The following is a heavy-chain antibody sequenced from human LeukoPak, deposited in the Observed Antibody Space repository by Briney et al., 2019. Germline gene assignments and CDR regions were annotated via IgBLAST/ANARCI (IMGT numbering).Heavy chain of an antibody. CDR1: GGSISSGGYS. V-gene: IGHV4-30-2*01. CDR3: ARDGEAFDI. J-gene: IGHJ3*02. D-gene: IGHD3-10*01. CDR2: IYHSVST. Sequence: KPSETLSLTCAVSGGSISSGGYSWSWIRQPPGKGLEWIGYIYHSVSTYYNPSLKSRVTISVDRSKIQFSLKLSSVTAADTAVYYCARDGEAFDIWGQGTMVTVSS.